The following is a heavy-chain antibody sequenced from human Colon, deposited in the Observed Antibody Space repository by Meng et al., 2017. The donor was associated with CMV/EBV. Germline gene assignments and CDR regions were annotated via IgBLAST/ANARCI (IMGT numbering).Heavy chain of an antibody. CDR1: GYTFTTYG. V-gene: IGHV1-18*01. CDR2: ISPDNGDT. Sequence: ASVKVSCKASGYTFTTYGISWVRQAPGQGLEWMGWISPDNGDTNCAQKFQGRVTMTTDTSTSTAYMELRSLKSDDTAVYYCARGGPPAVWFDPWGQGTLVTVSS. D-gene: IGHD2-2*01. J-gene: IGHJ5*02. CDR3: ARGGPPAVWFDP.